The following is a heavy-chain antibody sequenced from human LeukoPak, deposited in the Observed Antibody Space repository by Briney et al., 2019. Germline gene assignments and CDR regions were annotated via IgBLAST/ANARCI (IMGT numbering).Heavy chain of an antibody. CDR3: AKEMMAARSNYYMDV. V-gene: IGHV3-9*01. D-gene: IGHD6-6*01. Sequence: GGSLRLSCAASGFTFYDYAMHWVRHAPGKGLEWFSGICWNSGSIGYADSVKGRFTISRDNAKNSLYLQMNSLRAEDTALYYCAKEMMAARSNYYMDVWGKGPTVSVSS. CDR1: GFTFYDYA. CDR2: ICWNSGSI. J-gene: IGHJ6*03.